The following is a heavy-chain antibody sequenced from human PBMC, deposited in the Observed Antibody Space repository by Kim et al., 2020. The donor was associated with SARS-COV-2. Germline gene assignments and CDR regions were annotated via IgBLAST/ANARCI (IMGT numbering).Heavy chain of an antibody. J-gene: IGHJ4*02. V-gene: IGHV6-1*01. CDR3: ARGASGCFDY. D-gene: IGHD6-25*01. Sequence: YNGYAVSVKSRITLNPDPSENQFSLQLNSVTPEDTAVYYCARGASGCFDYWGPGALVTVSS. CDR2: YN.